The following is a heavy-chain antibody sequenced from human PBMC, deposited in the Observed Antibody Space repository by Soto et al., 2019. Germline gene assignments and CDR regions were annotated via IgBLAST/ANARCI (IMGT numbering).Heavy chain of an antibody. Sequence: GGSLRLSCAASGFTFSSYAMGGVRQAPGKGLEWVSAISGSGGSTYYADSVKGRFTISRDNSKNTLYLQMNSLRAEDTAVYYCAKGWTYYDSSGYYSGPFDYWGQGTLVTVSS. D-gene: IGHD3-22*01. CDR1: GFTFSSYA. CDR3: AKGWTYYDSSGYYSGPFDY. J-gene: IGHJ4*02. V-gene: IGHV3-23*01. CDR2: ISGSGGST.